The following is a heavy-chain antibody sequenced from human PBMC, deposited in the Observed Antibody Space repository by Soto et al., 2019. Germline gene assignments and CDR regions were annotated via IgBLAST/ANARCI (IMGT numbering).Heavy chain of an antibody. CDR2: IESKTDGGTT. D-gene: IGHD5-18*01. V-gene: IGHV3-15*04. J-gene: IGHJ4*02. Sequence: GGSLRLSCAASGFTFSNAWMSWVRQAPGKGLEWVGRIESKTDGGTTDYAAPVKGRFTISRDDSKTTLYLQMNSLKTEDTAVYYCTTRGRGYSYGHFDYWGQGTLVTVSS. CDR1: GFTFSNAW. CDR3: TTRGRGYSYGHFDY.